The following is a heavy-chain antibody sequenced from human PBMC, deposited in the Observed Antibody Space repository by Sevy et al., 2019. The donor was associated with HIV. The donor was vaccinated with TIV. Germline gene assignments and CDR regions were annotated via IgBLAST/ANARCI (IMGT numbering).Heavy chain of an antibody. CDR2: IYYSGST. J-gene: IGHJ4*02. Sequence: SETLSLTCTVSGGSVSSGSYYWSWIRQPPGKGLEWIGYIYYSGSTNYNPSLKSRVTISVDTSKNQFSLKLGSVTAADTAVYYCAGEHSSGWYIDYWGQGTLVTVSS. D-gene: IGHD6-19*01. V-gene: IGHV4-61*01. CDR1: GGSVSSGSYY. CDR3: AGEHSSGWYIDY.